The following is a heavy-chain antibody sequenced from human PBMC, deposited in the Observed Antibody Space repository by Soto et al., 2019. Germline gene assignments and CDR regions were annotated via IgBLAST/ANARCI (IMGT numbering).Heavy chain of an antibody. CDR1: GFTFNKYA. CDR2: ISYDGSHK. Sequence: PGGSLRLSCAGSGFTFNKYAMDWVRQAPGKGLEWVAVISYDGSHKDYAGAVKGQFTISRDNSKNTLNLQMNNLRAEDTAVYYCARPLEWFGDDAFDLWGPGTMVTVSS. D-gene: IGHD3-10*01. CDR3: ARPLEWFGDDAFDL. J-gene: IGHJ3*01. V-gene: IGHV3-30-3*01.